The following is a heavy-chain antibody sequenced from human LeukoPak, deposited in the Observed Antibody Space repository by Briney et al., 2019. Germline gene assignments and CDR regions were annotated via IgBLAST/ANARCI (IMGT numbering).Heavy chain of an antibody. Sequence: ASVKVSCKASGYTFTSYYMHWVRQAPGQGLEWMGIINPSGGSTSYAQKFQGRVTMTRDTSTSTVYMELSSLRSEDTAVYYCAGGRRDGYNPTTGLDYWGQGTQVTVSS. J-gene: IGHJ4*02. CDR2: INPSGGST. V-gene: IGHV1-46*01. CDR1: GYTFTSYY. CDR3: AGGRRDGYNPTTGLDY. D-gene: IGHD5-24*01.